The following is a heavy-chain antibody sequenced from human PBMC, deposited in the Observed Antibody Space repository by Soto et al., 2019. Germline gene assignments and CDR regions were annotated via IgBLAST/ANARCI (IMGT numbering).Heavy chain of an antibody. Sequence: LRLSCAASGFTFSSYAMSWVRQAPGKGLEWVSAISGSGGSTYYADSVKGRFTISRDNSKNTLYLQMNSLRAEDTAVYYCAKDLSYYDSSGYYYLSFYYWGQGTLVTVSS. CDR3: AKDLSYYDSSGYYYLSFYY. CDR2: ISGSGGST. CDR1: GFTFSSYA. D-gene: IGHD3-22*01. J-gene: IGHJ4*02. V-gene: IGHV3-23*01.